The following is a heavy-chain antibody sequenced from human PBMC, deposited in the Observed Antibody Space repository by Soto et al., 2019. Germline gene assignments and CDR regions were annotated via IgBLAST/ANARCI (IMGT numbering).Heavy chain of an antibody. V-gene: IGHV3-23*01. CDR1: GSTFSVYA. Sequence: RRLSCAASGSTFSVYAMSWVRQAPGKGLEWVSAISGSGLNTFYADSVKGRFTVSRDNFENTLHLQIQSLRAEDTALYYCAKGGTTVVTDFDYWGHGALVTVSS. CDR3: AKGGTTVVTDFDY. D-gene: IGHD4-17*01. CDR2: ISGSGLNT. J-gene: IGHJ4*01.